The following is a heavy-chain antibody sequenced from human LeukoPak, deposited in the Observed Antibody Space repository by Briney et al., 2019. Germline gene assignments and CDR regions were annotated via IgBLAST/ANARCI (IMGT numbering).Heavy chain of an antibody. CDR3: ARDRGSRRYNNGYSEY. J-gene: IGHJ4*02. CDR1: GFTFSSYT. V-gene: IGHV3-21*01. Sequence: GGSLRLSCAASGFTFSSYTINWVRQAPGKGLEWVSSISSSGSYMYYADSVKGRFTVSRDNAKNSLYLQMKSLRAEDTAVYYCARDRGSRRYNNGYSEYWGQGTLVTVSS. D-gene: IGHD5-18*01. CDR2: ISSSGSYM.